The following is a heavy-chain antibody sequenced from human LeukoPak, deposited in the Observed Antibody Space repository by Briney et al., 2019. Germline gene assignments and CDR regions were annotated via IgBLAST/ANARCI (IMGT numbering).Heavy chain of an antibody. Sequence: ASVKVSCKASGYTFTSYGISWVRQAPGQGLEWMGWISAYNGNTNYAQKLQGRVTMTTDTSTSTAYMELRSLRSDDTAVYYCARGCPEKRERLWFTYYYYGMDVWGQGTTVTVSS. V-gene: IGHV1-18*01. J-gene: IGHJ6*02. CDR1: GYTFTSYG. CDR2: ISAYNGNT. CDR3: ARGCPEKRERLWFTYYYYGMDV. D-gene: IGHD1-1*01.